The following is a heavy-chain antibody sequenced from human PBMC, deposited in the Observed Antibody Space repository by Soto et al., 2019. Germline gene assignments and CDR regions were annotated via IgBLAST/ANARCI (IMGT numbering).Heavy chain of an antibody. D-gene: IGHD3-3*01. CDR1: GFTFSNAW. V-gene: IGHV3-15*07. J-gene: IGHJ4*02. Sequence: EVQLVESGGGLVKPGGSLRLSCAASGFTFSNAWMNWVRQAPGKGLEWVGRIKSKTDGGTTDYAAPVKGRFTISRDDSKNTLYLKMNSLKTEDTAVYYCTTDAPYYDFWSGYYTGIYFDYWGQGTLVTVSS. CDR2: IKSKTDGGTT. CDR3: TTDAPYYDFWSGYYTGIYFDY.